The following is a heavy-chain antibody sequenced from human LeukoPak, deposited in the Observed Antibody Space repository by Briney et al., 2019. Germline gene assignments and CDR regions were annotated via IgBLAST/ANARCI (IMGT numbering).Heavy chain of an antibody. J-gene: IGHJ3*02. CDR3: AREAGYYDPLNDAFDI. CDR2: ISYDGSNK. CDR1: GFTFSSHG. Sequence: PGGSLRLSCAASGFTFSSHGMHWVRQAPGKGLEWVAVISYDGSNKYYADSVKGRFTISRDNSKNTLYLQMNSLRAEDTAVYYCAREAGYYDPLNDAFDIWGQGTMVTVSS. V-gene: IGHV3-30*03. D-gene: IGHD3-22*01.